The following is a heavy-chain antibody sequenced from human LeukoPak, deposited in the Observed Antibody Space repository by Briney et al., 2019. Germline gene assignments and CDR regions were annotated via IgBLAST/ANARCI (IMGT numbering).Heavy chain of an antibody. V-gene: IGHV4-34*01. Sequence: SETLSLTCAVYGDSFSGHYCTWIRQPPERGLDWIGEISHRGSTTSNPSLNNRVSISVDTSKNQFSLQLTSVTAADTAVYYCARARYGSGSLDSWGQGTLVTVSS. CDR1: GDSFSGHY. CDR2: ISHRGST. CDR3: ARARYGSGSLDS. D-gene: IGHD3-10*01. J-gene: IGHJ4*02.